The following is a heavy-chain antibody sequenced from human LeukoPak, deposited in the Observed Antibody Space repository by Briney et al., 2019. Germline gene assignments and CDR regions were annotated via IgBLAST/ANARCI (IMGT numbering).Heavy chain of an antibody. D-gene: IGHD6-13*01. J-gene: IGHJ2*01. CDR3: ARVKLGVAAAGNWYFDL. Sequence: SETLSLTCAVYGGSFSGYYWSWIRQPSGKGLEWIGEIYHSGSTNYNPSLKSRVTISVDKSKNQFSLKLSSVTAADTAVYYCARVKLGVAAAGNWYFDLWGRGTLVTVSS. CDR1: GGSFSGYY. CDR2: IYHSGST. V-gene: IGHV4-34*01.